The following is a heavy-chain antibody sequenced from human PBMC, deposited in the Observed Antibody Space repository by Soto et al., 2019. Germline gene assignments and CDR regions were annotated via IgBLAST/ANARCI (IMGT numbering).Heavy chain of an antibody. CDR3: ARASASSMLRGVIIN. CDR2: MYHSGNT. J-gene: IGHJ4*02. D-gene: IGHD3-10*01. V-gene: IGHV4-4*02. Sequence: QVQLQESGSGLVKPSGTLSLTCAVSGGSISSDNWWSWVRQPPGKGLEWIGEMYHSGNTNYNPSLKSRVTISVDKSKNQFSMKMTSVTAADTALYYCARASASSMLRGVIINWGQGTQVTVSS. CDR1: GGSISSDNW.